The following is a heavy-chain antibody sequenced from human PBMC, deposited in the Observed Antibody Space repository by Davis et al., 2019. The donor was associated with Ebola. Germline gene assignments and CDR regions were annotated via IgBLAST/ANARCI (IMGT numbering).Heavy chain of an antibody. CDR2: ISYDGSNK. J-gene: IGHJ6*02. Sequence: GESLKISCAASGFTFSSYAMHWVRQAPGKGLEWVAVISYDGSNKYYADSVKGRFTISRDNAKNTLYLQMNSLRAEDTAVYYCARGQKHYDFWSGYSYYYYGMDVWGQGTTVTVSS. CDR1: GFTFSSYA. V-gene: IGHV3-30-3*01. D-gene: IGHD3-3*01. CDR3: ARGQKHYDFWSGYSYYYYGMDV.